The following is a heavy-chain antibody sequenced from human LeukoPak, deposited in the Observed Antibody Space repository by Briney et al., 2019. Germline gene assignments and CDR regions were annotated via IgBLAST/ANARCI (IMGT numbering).Heavy chain of an antibody. V-gene: IGHV3-11*01. CDR3: AKGLQYTIPIGFDI. CDR1: GFTFSDYY. Sequence: GGSLRLSCAASGFTFSDYYMSWIRQAPGKGLEWVSYISSSGSTIYYADSVKGRFTISRDNAKNSLYLQMNSLRAEDTAVYYCAKGLQYTIPIGFDIWGQGTMVTVSS. CDR2: ISSSGSTI. D-gene: IGHD3-9*01. J-gene: IGHJ3*02.